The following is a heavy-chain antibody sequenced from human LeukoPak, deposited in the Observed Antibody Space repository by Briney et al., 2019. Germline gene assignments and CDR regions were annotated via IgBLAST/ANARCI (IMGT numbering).Heavy chain of an antibody. J-gene: IGHJ4*02. D-gene: IGHD3-22*01. CDR2: IYTTGST. CDR1: GGSISSGSYY. Sequence: PSETLSLTCTVSGGSISSGSYYWSWIRQPAGKGLEWIGRIYTTGSTNYNPSLKSRVTISVDTSKNQFSLKLSSVTAADTAVYYCAREETYHYDSSGFYLYYFDYWGQGALVTVSS. CDR3: AREETYHYDSSGFYLYYFDY. V-gene: IGHV4-61*02.